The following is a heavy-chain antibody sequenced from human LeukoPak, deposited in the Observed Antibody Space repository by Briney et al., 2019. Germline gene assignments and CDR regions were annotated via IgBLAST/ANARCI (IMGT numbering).Heavy chain of an antibody. CDR1: GGTFSSYA. V-gene: IGHV1-2*02. CDR2: INPNSGGT. D-gene: IGHD6-13*01. Sequence: GASVKVSCKASGGTFSSYAISWVRQAPGQGLEWMGWINPNSGGTNYAQKFQGRVTMTRDRSISTAYMELSSLKSDDTAVYYCARGRAAAAVFWFDPWGQGTRVTVSS. CDR3: ARGRAAAAVFWFDP. J-gene: IGHJ5*02.